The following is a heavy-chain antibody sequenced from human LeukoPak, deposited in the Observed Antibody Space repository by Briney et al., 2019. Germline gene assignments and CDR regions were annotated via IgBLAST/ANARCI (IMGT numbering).Heavy chain of an antibody. CDR1: GYTFTSYG. J-gene: IGHJ6*02. CDR3: ARDNRVKVVVTSYGMDV. Sequence: GASVKVSCKASGYTFTSYGISWVRQAPGQGREWMGGISAYNGNTNYAQKLQGRVTMTTDTSTSTAYMELRSLRSDDTAVYYCARDNRVKVVVTSYGMDVWGQGTTVTVSS. D-gene: IGHD3-22*01. CDR2: ISAYNGNT. V-gene: IGHV1-18*01.